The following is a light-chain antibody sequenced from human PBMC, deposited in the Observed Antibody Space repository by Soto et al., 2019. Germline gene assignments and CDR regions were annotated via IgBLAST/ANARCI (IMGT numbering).Light chain of an antibody. CDR3: QQSYSTPWT. J-gene: IGKJ1*01. CDR2: AAS. CDR1: QSISSY. V-gene: IGKV1-39*01. Sequence: DIQMTQSPSSLSASVGDRVTITCRASQSISSYLNWYQQKPGKAPKLLIYAASSLQSGVPSRFRGSGSGTDFTHPISSMQPEEFATYYCQQSYSTPWTFGQGTKVEIK.